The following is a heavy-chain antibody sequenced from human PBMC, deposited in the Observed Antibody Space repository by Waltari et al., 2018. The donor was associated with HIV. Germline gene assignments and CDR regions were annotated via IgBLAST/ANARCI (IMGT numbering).Heavy chain of an antibody. D-gene: IGHD3-10*01. CDR3: ARHDGTSYYFGSDMNPRPFSFWFAS. CDR1: GPSISSRRYH. Sequence: QLLLQESGPGLVRPSATLSLTCTVTGPSISSRRYHWGWVRPPPGKGLEWIVSTMYSGSTYNNPSLKSRVAISVDTSRNQFSLNLTSVTAADTALYYCARHDGTSYYFGSDMNPRPFSFWFASWGQGILVTVSS. V-gene: IGHV4-39*01. J-gene: IGHJ5*01. CDR2: TMYSGST.